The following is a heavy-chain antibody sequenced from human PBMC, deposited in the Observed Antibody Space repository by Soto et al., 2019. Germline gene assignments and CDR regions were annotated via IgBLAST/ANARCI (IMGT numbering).Heavy chain of an antibody. D-gene: IGHD1-1*01. Sequence: GASVKVSCKASESTFMNCDISWVRQATGQGLEWMGWMNPNSGNTGYALKFQGRVSMTRNTSIYTVYLELSSLASDDTAVYYCVRMESSGTLNWFDPWGQGTLVTVSS. CDR3: VRMESSGTLNWFDP. CDR2: MNPNSGNT. CDR1: ESTFMNCD. J-gene: IGHJ5*02. V-gene: IGHV1-8*01.